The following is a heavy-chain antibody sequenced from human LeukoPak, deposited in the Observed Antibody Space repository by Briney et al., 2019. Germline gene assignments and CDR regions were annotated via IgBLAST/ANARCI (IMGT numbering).Heavy chain of an antibody. CDR3: ARGWVVASVAGTSNWFDP. CDR2: IYTTGSS. CDR1: GGSNSSYY. Sequence: SETLSLTCTVSGGSNSSYYWSWIRQPAGKGLEWLGRIYTTGSSNYNPSLKSRVTMSVDTSKNQFSLKLSSVTAADTAVYYCARGWVVASVAGTSNWFDPWGQGTLVTVSS. D-gene: IGHD6-19*01. J-gene: IGHJ5*02. V-gene: IGHV4-4*07.